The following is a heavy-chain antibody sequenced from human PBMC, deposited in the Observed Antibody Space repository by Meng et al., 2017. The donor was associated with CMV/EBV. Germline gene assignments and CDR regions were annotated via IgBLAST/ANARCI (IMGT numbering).Heavy chain of an antibody. CDR1: GFTFSSYG. D-gene: IGHD4-17*01. J-gene: IGHJ6*02. V-gene: IGHV3-30*02. Sequence: GESLKISCAASGFTFSSYGMHWVRQAPGKGLDWVAFIRYDGSNRYYADSVKGRFTISRDNSKNTLYLQMNSLRPEDTAVHYCAKDAPSYGVSPSYYYYGMDVWGQGTTVTVSS. CDR2: IRYDGSNR. CDR3: AKDAPSYGVSPSYYYYGMDV.